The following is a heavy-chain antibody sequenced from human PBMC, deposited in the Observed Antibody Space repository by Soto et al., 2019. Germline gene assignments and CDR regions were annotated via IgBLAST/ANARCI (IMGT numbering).Heavy chain of an antibody. V-gene: IGHV4-34*01. J-gene: IGHJ3*02. CDR1: GGFVSSGNYY. Sequence: QEQLQQWGAGLLKPSETLSLTCAVYGGFVSSGNYYWSWIRQPPGKGLEWIGEMSHSGGTHFNPSLKSRVTISVDTSKTQFCLKMSSVTAADTALYYCARVERGTATTVVDAFDIWGPGTMVTVSS. CDR3: ARVERGTATTVVDAFDI. CDR2: MSHSGGT. D-gene: IGHD1-1*01.